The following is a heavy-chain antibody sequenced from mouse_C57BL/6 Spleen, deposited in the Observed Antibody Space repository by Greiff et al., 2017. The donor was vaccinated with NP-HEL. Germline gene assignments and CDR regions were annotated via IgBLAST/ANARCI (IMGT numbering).Heavy chain of an antibody. CDR1: GYTFTSYW. V-gene: IGHV1-59*01. Sequence: QVQLQQSGAELVRPGTSVKLSCKASGYTFTSYWMHWVKQRPGQGPEWIGVIDPSDSYTNYNQKFKGKGTLTVDTSSSTAYMQLSSLTSEDSAVYYCARGGRLPHFAYWGQGTLVTVSA. J-gene: IGHJ3*01. D-gene: IGHD2-10*01. CDR2: IDPSDSYT. CDR3: ARGGRLPHFAY.